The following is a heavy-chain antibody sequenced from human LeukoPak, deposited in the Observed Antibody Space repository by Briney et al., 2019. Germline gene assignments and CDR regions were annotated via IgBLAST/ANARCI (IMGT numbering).Heavy chain of an antibody. CDR1: GFTFSNYA. D-gene: IGHD3-22*01. CDR2: ISYDGSNK. J-gene: IGHJ2*01. Sequence: GGSLRLSCPASGFTFSNYAMHWVRQAPGKRLAWVALISYDGSNKHYADSVKGRFTISRDNSKNTLYLQMNSLRAQDTAIYYCARGEYYYDSSGRGFDIWGRGTRVTVSS. V-gene: IGHV3-30-3*01. CDR3: ARGEYYYDSSGRGFDI.